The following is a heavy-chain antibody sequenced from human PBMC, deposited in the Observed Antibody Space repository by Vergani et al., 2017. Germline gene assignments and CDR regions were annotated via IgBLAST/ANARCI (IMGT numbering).Heavy chain of an antibody. D-gene: IGHD1-26*01. J-gene: IGHJ5*02. CDR3: AKGPAVGYSQGWFDP. V-gene: IGHV3-23*01. CDR2: ISGSGGST. Sequence: EVQLLESGGDLVQPGGSLRLSCAASGFTFSSYAMSWVRQAPGKGLEWVSAISGSGGSTYYADSVKGRFTISRDNSKNTLYLQMNSLRAEDTAVYYCAKGPAVGYSQGWFDPWGQGTLVTVSS. CDR1: GFTFSSYA.